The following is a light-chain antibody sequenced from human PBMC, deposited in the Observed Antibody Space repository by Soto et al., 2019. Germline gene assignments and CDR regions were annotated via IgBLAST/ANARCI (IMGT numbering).Light chain of an antibody. V-gene: IGKV3-20*01. Sequence: EIVLTQSPGTLSLSPGESATLSCRASQSVSRNYLAWYQQKPGQAPRLLIYDASSRATGIPDRFSGSGSETDFTLTISRLEAEDFAVYHCQQYDKSPLTFGGGTKLEIK. CDR2: DAS. J-gene: IGKJ4*01. CDR3: QQYDKSPLT. CDR1: QSVSRNY.